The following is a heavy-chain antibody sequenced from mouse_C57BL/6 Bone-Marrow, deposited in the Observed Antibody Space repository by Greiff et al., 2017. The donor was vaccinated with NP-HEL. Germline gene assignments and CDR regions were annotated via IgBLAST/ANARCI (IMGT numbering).Heavy chain of an antibody. CDR2: IYPGSGST. V-gene: IGHV1-55*01. CDR1: GYTFTSYW. CDR3: ARERGYGNYDGY. Sequence: VQLQQPGAELVKPGASVKMSCKASGYTFTSYWITWVKQRPGQGLEWIGDIYPGSGSTNYNEKFKSKATLTVDTSSSTAYMQLSSLTSEDSAVYYCARERGYGNYDGYWGQGTTLTVSS. D-gene: IGHD2-10*02. J-gene: IGHJ2*01.